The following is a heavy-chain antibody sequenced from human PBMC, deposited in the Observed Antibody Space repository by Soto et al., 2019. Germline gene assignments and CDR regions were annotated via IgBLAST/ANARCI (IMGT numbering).Heavy chain of an antibody. CDR1: GGSISSGGYS. CDR3: ARIGGLHYYYGMDV. J-gene: IGHJ6*02. D-gene: IGHD2-21*01. CDR2: IYHSGST. Sequence: TSETLSLTCAVSGGSISSGGYSWSWIQQPPGKGLEWIGYIYHSGSTYYNPSLKSRVTISVDRSKNQFSLKLSSVTAADTAVYYCARIGGLHYYYGMDVWGQGTTVTVPS. V-gene: IGHV4-30-2*01.